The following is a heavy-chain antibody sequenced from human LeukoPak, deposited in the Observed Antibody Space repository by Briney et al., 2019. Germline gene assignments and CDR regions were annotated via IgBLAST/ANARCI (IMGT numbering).Heavy chain of an antibody. V-gene: IGHV1-18*01. CDR1: GYTFSSYG. Sequence: ASVKVSCKASGYTFSSYGISWVRQAPGQGPEWMGWISGYNGNTDYAQKVQGRVTMTTDTSTSTAYMELRSLRSDDTAVYYCASVWIAAARPDDYYYSYMDVWGKGTTVTVSS. D-gene: IGHD6-6*01. CDR3: ASVWIAAARPDDYYYSYMDV. J-gene: IGHJ6*03. CDR2: ISGYNGNT.